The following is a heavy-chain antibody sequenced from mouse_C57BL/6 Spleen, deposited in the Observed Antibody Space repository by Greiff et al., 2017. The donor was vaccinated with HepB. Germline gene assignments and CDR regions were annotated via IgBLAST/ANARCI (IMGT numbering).Heavy chain of an antibody. V-gene: IGHV14-2*01. D-gene: IGHD1-1*01. Sequence: VQLQQSGAELVKPGASVKLSCTASGFNINDYYMHWVKQRTEQGLEWIGRIDPEDGETKYAPKFQGKATITADTSSNTAYPQLRSLTSADTAVYYCDGSGTTGVPRWYFDVWGTGTTVTVSS. CDR2: IDPEDGET. CDR1: GFNINDYY. CDR3: DGSGTTGVPRWYFDV. J-gene: IGHJ1*03.